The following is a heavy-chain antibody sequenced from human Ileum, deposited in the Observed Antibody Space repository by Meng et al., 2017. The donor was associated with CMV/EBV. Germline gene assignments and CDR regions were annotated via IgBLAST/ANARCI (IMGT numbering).Heavy chain of an antibody. CDR3: ARLAAGATGADYYYYGMDV. J-gene: IGHJ6*02. CDR1: GGTFSSYA. D-gene: IGHD1-26*01. Sequence: SVKVSCKASGGTFSSYAISWVRQAPGQGPDWMGGIITILGIANYAQKFQGRVTITADKSTSTAYMELSSLRSEDTAVYYCARLAAGATGADYYYYGMDVWGQGTTVTVSS. V-gene: IGHV1-69*10. CDR2: IITILGIA.